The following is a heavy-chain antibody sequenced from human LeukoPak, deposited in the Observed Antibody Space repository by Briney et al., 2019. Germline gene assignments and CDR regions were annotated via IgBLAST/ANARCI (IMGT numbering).Heavy chain of an antibody. CDR3: AKDLAGYYTSRDFGMGV. CDR2: TSYDGTIK. CDR1: GFTFSRYG. J-gene: IGHJ6*02. V-gene: IGHV3-30*18. Sequence: AGGSLRLSCAASGFTFSRYGMHWVRQAPGKGLEWVAVTSYDGTIKFYADSVKGRFTISRDNSQSTLYLQMNSLGAEDTAVYHCAKDLAGYYTSRDFGMGVWGQGTTVTVSS. D-gene: IGHD3-10*01.